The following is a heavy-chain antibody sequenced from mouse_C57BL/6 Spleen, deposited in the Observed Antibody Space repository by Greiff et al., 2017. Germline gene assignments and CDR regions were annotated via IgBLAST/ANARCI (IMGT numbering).Heavy chain of an antibody. CDR1: GYTFTSYW. D-gene: IGHD1-1*01. Sequence: QVQLKQPGAELVKPGASVKLSCKASGYTFTSYWMHWVKQRPGRGLEWIGRIDPNSGGTKYNEKFKSKATLTVDKPSSTAYMQLSSLTSEDSAVYYCATYYYGSSYVSHWYFDVWGTGATVTVSS. CDR2: IDPNSGGT. V-gene: IGHV1-72*01. J-gene: IGHJ1*03. CDR3: ATYYYGSSYVSHWYFDV.